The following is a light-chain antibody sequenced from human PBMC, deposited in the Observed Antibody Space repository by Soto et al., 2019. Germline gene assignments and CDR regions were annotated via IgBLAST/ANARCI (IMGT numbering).Light chain of an antibody. Sequence: EIVMTQSPATLSVSPGERATLSCRASQSVSSNLAWYQQKPGQAPRLLIYDASTRATGIPARFSGSGSGTEFTLTISSLQSEDFAEYYWQQSNNWPRTFGQGTKVEI. CDR2: DAS. J-gene: IGKJ1*01. V-gene: IGKV3-15*01. CDR3: QQSNNWPRT. CDR1: QSVSSN.